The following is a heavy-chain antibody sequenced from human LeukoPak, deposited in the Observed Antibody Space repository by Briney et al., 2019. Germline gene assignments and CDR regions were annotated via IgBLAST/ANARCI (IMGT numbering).Heavy chain of an antibody. CDR3: ARSLYCTNGVCYGDFDY. J-gene: IGHJ4*02. CDR2: INPNSGGT. V-gene: IGHV1-2*06. CDR1: GYTFTGYY. D-gene: IGHD2-8*01. Sequence: VASVTVSCKASGYTFTGYYMHWVRQAPGQGLEWMGRINPNSGGTNYAQKFQGRVTMTRDTSISTAYMELSRLRSDDTAVYYCARSLYCTNGVCYGDFDYWGQGTLVTVSS.